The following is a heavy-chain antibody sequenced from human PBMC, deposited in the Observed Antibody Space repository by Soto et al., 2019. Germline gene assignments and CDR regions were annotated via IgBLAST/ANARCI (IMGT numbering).Heavy chain of an antibody. Sequence: GGSLRLSCAASGFTFSNAWMNWVRQAPGKGLEWVGRIKSKTDGGTTDYAAPVKGRFTISRDDSKNTLYLQMNSLKTEDTAVYYCAKLGTYYYDNSGYYLFDYWGQGTLVTVSS. CDR3: AKLGTYYYDNSGYYLFDY. CDR2: IKSKTDGGTT. V-gene: IGHV3-15*07. J-gene: IGHJ4*02. D-gene: IGHD3-22*01. CDR1: GFTFSNAW.